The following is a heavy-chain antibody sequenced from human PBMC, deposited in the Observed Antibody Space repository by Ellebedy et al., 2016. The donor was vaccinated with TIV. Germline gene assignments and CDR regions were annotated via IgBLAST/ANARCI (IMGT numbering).Heavy chain of an antibody. Sequence: GGSLRLSCAVSGFSVSGHFMSWVRQAPGKGLEWVSIIYSGGGTNYTDSVKGRFTISRDNSKNTLYLQMNSLRAEDTAVYYCAKESPHFDYWGQGTLVTVSS. CDR2: IYSGGGT. J-gene: IGHJ4*02. CDR1: GFSVSGHF. CDR3: AKESPHFDY. V-gene: IGHV3-53*01.